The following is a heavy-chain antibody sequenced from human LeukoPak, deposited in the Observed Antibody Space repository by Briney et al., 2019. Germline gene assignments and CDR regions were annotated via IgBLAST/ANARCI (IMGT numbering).Heavy chain of an antibody. CDR2: IWYDGINR. CDR1: GFTFSNYG. CDR3: VKERSPFDAFDI. V-gene: IGHV3-33*06. J-gene: IGHJ3*02. Sequence: GGSLRLSCAASGFTFSNYGMHWVRQAPGKGLEWVAVIWYDGINRYYADSVKGRFTFSRDNSKNTLSLQMNSLRAEDTALCYCVKERSPFDAFDIWGQGTMVTVSS.